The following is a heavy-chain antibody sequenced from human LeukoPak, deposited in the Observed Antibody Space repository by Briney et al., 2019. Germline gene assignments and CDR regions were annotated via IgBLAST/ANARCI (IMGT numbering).Heavy chain of an antibody. J-gene: IGHJ4*02. CDR3: AREGGYGSGGLHY. V-gene: IGHV4-38-2*02. CDR1: GYSISSGYY. Sequence: SETLSLTCTVSGYSISSGYYWGWIRQPPGQGLEWIGSIYYSGSTYYNPSLKSRVTISVDTSKNQFSLKLNSVTAADTAVYYCAREGGYGSGGLHYWGQGTLVTVSS. D-gene: IGHD3-10*01. CDR2: IYYSGST.